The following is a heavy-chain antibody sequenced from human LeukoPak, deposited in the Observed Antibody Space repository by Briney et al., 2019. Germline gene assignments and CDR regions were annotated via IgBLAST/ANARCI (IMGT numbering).Heavy chain of an antibody. Sequence: SETLSLTCTVSGDSISRYYWSWIRQPAGKGLEWIGRIYNGGIITYNPSLKSRVTMSIDTSNNQFSLRLRFVTAADTAVYYCARGPPTHYGDYPLRVGYFDYWGQGTLVTVSS. CDR1: GDSISRYY. CDR2: IYNGGII. V-gene: IGHV4-4*07. J-gene: IGHJ4*02. D-gene: IGHD4-17*01. CDR3: ARGPPTHYGDYPLRVGYFDY.